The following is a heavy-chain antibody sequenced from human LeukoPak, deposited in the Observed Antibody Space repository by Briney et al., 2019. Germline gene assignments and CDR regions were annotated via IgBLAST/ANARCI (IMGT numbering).Heavy chain of an antibody. CDR1: GGSISSGDCY. J-gene: IGHJ4*02. CDR3: ARGLLWFGELFLYFDY. D-gene: IGHD3-10*01. V-gene: IGHV4-30-4*01. Sequence: SETLSLTCTVSGGSISSGDCYWSWIRQPPGKGLEWIGYIYYSGSTYYNPSLKSRVTISVDTSKNQFSLKLSSVTAADTAVYYCARGLLWFGELFLYFDYWGQGTLVAVSS. CDR2: IYYSGST.